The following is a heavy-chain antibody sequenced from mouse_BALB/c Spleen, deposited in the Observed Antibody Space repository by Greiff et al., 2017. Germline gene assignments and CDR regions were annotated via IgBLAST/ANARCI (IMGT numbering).Heavy chain of an antibody. CDR2: IDPSDSET. J-gene: IGHJ1*01. CDR1: GYSFTSYW. Sequence: QVQLKQSGPQLVRPGASVKISCKASGYSFTSYWMHWVKQRPGQGLEWIGMIDPSDSETRLNQKFKDKATLTVDKSSSTAYMQLSSPTSEDSAVYYCAREGGMITTEYFDVWGAGTTVTVSS. CDR3: AREGGMITTEYFDV. V-gene: IGHV1S126*01. D-gene: IGHD2-4*01.